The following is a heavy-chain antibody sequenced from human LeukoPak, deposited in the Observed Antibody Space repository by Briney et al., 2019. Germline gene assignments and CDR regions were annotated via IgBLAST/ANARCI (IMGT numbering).Heavy chain of an antibody. J-gene: IGHJ4*02. CDR1: GFTFNTHA. V-gene: IGHV3-23*01. CDR3: AKDQCSGGSCYF. D-gene: IGHD2-15*01. Sequence: GGSLRLSCAASGFTFNTHAMNWVRQAPGKGLEWVSAISGSGGSTYYADSVKGRFTISRDNSKNTLYLQMNSLRAEDTAVYYCAKDQCSGGSCYFWGQGTLVTASS. CDR2: ISGSGGST.